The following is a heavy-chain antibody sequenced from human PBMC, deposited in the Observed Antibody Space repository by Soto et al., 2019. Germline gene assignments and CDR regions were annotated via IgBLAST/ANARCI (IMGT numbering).Heavy chain of an antibody. CDR2: INTGNGNT. Sequence: QVQLVQSGAEVKKPGASVKVSCKASGITSTTYAIHWVRQVPGQGLEWMGWINTGNGNTRYSQRFLGRVSLTTDTSDSTVSMDLSSLTSEDTALYYCARAISGYVTWGQGTLITVCS. J-gene: IGHJ5*02. D-gene: IGHD5-12*01. V-gene: IGHV1-3*04. CDR1: GITSTTYA. CDR3: ARAISGYVT.